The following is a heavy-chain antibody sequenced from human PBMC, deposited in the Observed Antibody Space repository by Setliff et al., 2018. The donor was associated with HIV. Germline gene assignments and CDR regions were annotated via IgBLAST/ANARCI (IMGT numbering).Heavy chain of an antibody. J-gene: IGHJ4*02. D-gene: IGHD6-19*01. CDR1: GYTFTRNQ. Sequence: ASVKVSCKASGYTFTRNQIHWVRQAPGQGLEWMGIINPSGGSAAYAEKFRGRVTMTRDTSTNTVYMDLRNLRSEDTAVYYCARNQGDASGWYAGDYWGQGTLVTVSS. V-gene: IGHV1-46*01. CDR3: ARNQGDASGWYAGDY. CDR2: INPSGGSA.